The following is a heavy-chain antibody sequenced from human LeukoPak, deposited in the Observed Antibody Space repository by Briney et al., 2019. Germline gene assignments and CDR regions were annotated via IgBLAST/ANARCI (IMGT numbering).Heavy chain of an antibody. V-gene: IGHV3-30*03. CDR1: GFSFSTYW. CDR2: ISYDGSNK. D-gene: IGHD6-13*01. J-gene: IGHJ4*02. Sequence: GGSLRLSCVASGFSFSTYWMSWVRQAPGKGLEWVAVISYDGSNKYYADSVKGRFTISRDNSKNTLYLQMNSLRAEDTAVYYCARVTMDSSSWSPFDYWGQGTLVTVSS. CDR3: ARVTMDSSSWSPFDY.